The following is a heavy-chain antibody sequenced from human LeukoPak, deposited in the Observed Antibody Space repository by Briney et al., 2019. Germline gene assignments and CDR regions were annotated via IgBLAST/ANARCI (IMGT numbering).Heavy chain of an antibody. CDR3: ASSSTGTDAFDI. CDR2: IRVYNGDT. CDR1: GYTFTSYG. J-gene: IGHJ3*02. V-gene: IGHV1-18*01. Sequence: ASVKVSCKASGYTFTSYGISWVRQAPGQGLEWMGWIRVYNGDTNYAQKLQGRVTMTTDTSTSTAYMELRSLRSDDTAVYYCASSSTGTDAFDIWGQGTMVTVSS. D-gene: IGHD1-1*01.